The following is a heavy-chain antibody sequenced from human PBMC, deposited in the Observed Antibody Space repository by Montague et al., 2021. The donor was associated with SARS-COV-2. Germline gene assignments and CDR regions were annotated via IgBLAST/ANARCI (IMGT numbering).Heavy chain of an antibody. CDR3: ARRPLGCCYYGMDV. D-gene: IGHD3-16*01. Sequence: SETLSLTCAVSGGSISSSNWWSWVRQPPGKGLEWIGEIYHSGSTNYNPSLKSRVTISVDKSKNQFSLKLSSVTAADTAVYYCARRPLGCCYYGMDVWGQGTTVTVSS. J-gene: IGHJ6*02. V-gene: IGHV4-4*02. CDR1: GGSISSSNW. CDR2: IYHSGST.